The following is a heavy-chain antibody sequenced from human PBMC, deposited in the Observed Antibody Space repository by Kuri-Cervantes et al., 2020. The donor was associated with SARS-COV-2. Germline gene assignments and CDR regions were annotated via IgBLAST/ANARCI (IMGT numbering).Heavy chain of an antibody. Sequence: GESLKISCAASGFIFSSYWMSWVRQVPGKGLEWVASIKQRGNEKYYVDSVKGRFTISRDNAQNSLYLEMNSLRGEDTAVYYCARSTPFRRLVVIPQGGAFDIWGQGTMVTVSS. J-gene: IGHJ3*02. CDR1: GFIFSSYW. CDR3: ARSTPFRRLVVIPQGGAFDI. D-gene: IGHD3-22*01. CDR2: IKQRGNEK. V-gene: IGHV3-7*03.